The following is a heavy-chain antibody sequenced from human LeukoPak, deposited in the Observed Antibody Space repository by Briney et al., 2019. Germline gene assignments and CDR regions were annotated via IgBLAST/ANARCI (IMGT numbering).Heavy chain of an antibody. CDR1: GGSFSGFY. CDR2: INYTGST. Sequence: SETLSLTCAVYGGSFSGFYWSWIRHVPGKGLEWTGEINYTGSTSYNPSLKSRVTISVDTSQNQFFLLLTSVTAADTAVYYCARVAGYLPTRWFDPWGQGTLVTVSS. D-gene: IGHD6-25*01. J-gene: IGHJ5*02. CDR3: ARVAGYLPTRWFDP. V-gene: IGHV4-34*01.